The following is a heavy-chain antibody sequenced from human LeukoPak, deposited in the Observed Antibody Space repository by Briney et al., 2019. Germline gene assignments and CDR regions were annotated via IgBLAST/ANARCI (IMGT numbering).Heavy chain of an antibody. V-gene: IGHV3-48*01. D-gene: IGHD2-2*03. CDR3: ARVGLGYCSSTSCPFDY. CDR2: ISSSSSTI. CDR1: GFTFSSYS. J-gene: IGHJ4*02. Sequence: GGSLRLSCAASGFTFSSYSMNWVRQAPGKGLEWVSYISSSSSTIYYADSVKGRFTISRDNAKNSLNLQMNSLRAEDTAVYYCARVGLGYCSSTSCPFDYWGQGTLVTVSS.